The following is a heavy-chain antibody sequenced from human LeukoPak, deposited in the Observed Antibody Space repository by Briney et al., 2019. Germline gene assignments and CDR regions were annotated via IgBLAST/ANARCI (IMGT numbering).Heavy chain of an antibody. Sequence: SETLSLTCTVSGYSISSGYYWGWILQPPGKGLEWIGSMYHTGSTYYNPSLKSRVTISVDTSKNQVSLKLSSVTAADTAMYYCARVPGPNWFDPWGQGTLVTVSS. J-gene: IGHJ5*02. CDR3: ARVPGPNWFDP. CDR1: GYSISSGYY. V-gene: IGHV4-38-2*02. CDR2: MYHTGST.